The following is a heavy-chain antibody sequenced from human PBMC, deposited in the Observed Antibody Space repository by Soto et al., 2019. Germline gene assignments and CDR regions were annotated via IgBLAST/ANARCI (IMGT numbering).Heavy chain of an antibody. D-gene: IGHD3-10*01. Sequence: GGSLRLSCAASGFTFSSYAMSWVRQAPGKGLEWVSAISGSGGSTYYADSVKGRFTISRDNSENTLYLQMNSLRAEDTAVYYCATFVNFSGITMVRGVIRSWFDPWGQGTLVTVSS. J-gene: IGHJ5*02. V-gene: IGHV3-23*01. CDR1: GFTFSSYA. CDR3: ATFVNFSGITMVRGVIRSWFDP. CDR2: ISGSGGST.